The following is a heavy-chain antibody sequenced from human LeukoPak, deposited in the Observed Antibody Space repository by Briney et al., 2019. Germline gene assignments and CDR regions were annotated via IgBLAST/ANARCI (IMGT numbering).Heavy chain of an antibody. CDR2: ISSSSSYI. J-gene: IGHJ6*03. Sequence: GGSLRLSCAASGFTFSSYSMNWVRQAPGKGLEWVSSISSSSSYIYYADSVKGRFTISRDNAKNSLYLQMNSLRAEDTAVYYCARDGPGMDIVVVVAHYYYYYMDVWGKGTTVTVSS. CDR1: GFTFSSYS. V-gene: IGHV3-21*01. CDR3: ARDGPGMDIVVVVAHYYYYYMDV. D-gene: IGHD2-15*01.